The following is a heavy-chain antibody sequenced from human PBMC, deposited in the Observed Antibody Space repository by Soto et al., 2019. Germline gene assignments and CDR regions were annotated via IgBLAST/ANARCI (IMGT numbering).Heavy chain of an antibody. CDR3: AKERGRNRNFAMDV. V-gene: IGHV3-30*18. CDR1: GFPFGDFG. Sequence: PGGSLRLSCAASGFPFGDFGMHWLRQAPGKGLEWVAVISHDGSDKFYADSVKARFTISRDNSKNTLYLQMSGLRAEDTAVYYCAKERGRNRNFAMDVWGQGTSVTVSS. CDR2: ISHDGSDK. J-gene: IGHJ6*02. D-gene: IGHD1-1*01.